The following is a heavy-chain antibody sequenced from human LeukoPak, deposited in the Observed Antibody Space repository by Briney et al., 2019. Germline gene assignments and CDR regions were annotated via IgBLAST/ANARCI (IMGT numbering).Heavy chain of an antibody. CDR1: GFSISSYY. V-gene: IGHV4-59*01. Sequence: SETLSLTCTVSGFSISSYYWSWIRQPPGKGLEWVGYIYYSGSTNYNPSLKSRVTISVDPSKNQFSLKLSSVTAADTAVYYCARAPPARPFYYYYYYMDVWGKGTTVTVSS. CDR2: IYYSGST. J-gene: IGHJ6*03. D-gene: IGHD6-6*01. CDR3: ARAPPARPFYYYYYYMDV.